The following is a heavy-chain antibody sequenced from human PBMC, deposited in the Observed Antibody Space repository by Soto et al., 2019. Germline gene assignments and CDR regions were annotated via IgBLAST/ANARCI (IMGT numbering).Heavy chain of an antibody. V-gene: IGHV6-1*01. Sequence: QTLSLTSAISGDSVSSTSAGCNSIRQSASRGLEWLGRTYYKSKWNNDYALSVKSRITINPDTSKNQFSLHLYSLTPEDKAVIYCSGITWFRGMDVWGQGTPVTVSS. CDR1: GDSVSSTSAG. D-gene: IGHD3-10*01. J-gene: IGHJ6*02. CDR2: TYYKSKWNN. CDR3: SGITWFRGMDV.